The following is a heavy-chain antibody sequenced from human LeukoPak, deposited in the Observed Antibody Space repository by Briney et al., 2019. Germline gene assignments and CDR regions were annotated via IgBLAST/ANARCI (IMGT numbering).Heavy chain of an antibody. CDR3: ARGGYYDSSCNY. CDR2: IHPNNGGT. D-gene: IGHD3-22*01. CDR1: GY. J-gene: IGHJ4*02. V-gene: IGHV1-2*06. Sequence: ASVKVSCKTSGYMHWVRQAPGQGLEWMGRIHPNNGGTDYAQKFQGRVTMTRDTSISTAYMELSSLRSDDTAVYYCARGGYYDSSCNYWGQGTLVTVSS.